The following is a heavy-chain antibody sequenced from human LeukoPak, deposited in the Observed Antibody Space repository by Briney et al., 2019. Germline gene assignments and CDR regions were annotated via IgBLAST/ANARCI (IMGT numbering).Heavy chain of an antibody. CDR3: ARDYSSSWPYSIDY. Sequence: ASVKVSCKASGYTFTSYAMNWVRQAPGQGLEWMGWINTNTGNPTYAQGFTGRFVFSLDTSVSTAYLQISSLKAEDTAVYYCARDYSSSWPYSIDYWGQGTLVTVSS. CDR2: INTNTGNP. CDR1: GYTFTSYA. D-gene: IGHD6-13*01. J-gene: IGHJ4*02. V-gene: IGHV7-4-1*02.